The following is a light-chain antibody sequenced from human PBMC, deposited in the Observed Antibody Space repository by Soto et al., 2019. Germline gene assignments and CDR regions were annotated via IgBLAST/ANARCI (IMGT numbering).Light chain of an antibody. Sequence: DIQMTQSPSTLSGSVGDRVTITCQASHTISSWSAWYQQKPGKAPKLLIYKASTLKSGVPSRFSGSGSGIEFTLTISSLQPDDFATYYCQHYNSYSEAFGQGTKVDIK. CDR2: KAS. CDR3: QHYNSYSEA. V-gene: IGKV1-5*03. J-gene: IGKJ1*01. CDR1: HTISSW.